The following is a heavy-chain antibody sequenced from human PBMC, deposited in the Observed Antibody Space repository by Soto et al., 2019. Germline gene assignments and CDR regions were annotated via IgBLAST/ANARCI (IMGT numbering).Heavy chain of an antibody. CDR2: IKDGGYT. CDR1: GGSRSCFF. D-gene: IGHD5-12*01. CDR3: ARGQEGVVATH. V-gene: IGHV4-34*01. J-gene: IGHJ4*02. Sequence: SATLFPTCAFNGGSRSCFFWSWIRQPPGKGLEWIGEIKDGGYTNYSPSLKSRATISSDTSNNQFSLRLNSVTAADTGLYYCARGQEGVVATHWDQGALVTVSS.